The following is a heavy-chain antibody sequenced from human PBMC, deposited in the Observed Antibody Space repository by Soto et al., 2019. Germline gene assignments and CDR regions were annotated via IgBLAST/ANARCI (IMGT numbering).Heavy chain of an antibody. D-gene: IGHD3-3*01. J-gene: IGHJ3*02. CDR1: GDSVSSNSVA. CDR2: TYYRSKWYN. V-gene: IGHV6-1*01. CDR3: ARGRFNAFGI. Sequence: SQTLSLTCAISGDSVSSNSVAWNWIRQSPSRGLEWLGRTYYRSKWYNDYGVTVKGRITINPDTSKNQFSLQLNSVTPEDTAVYYCARGRFNAFGIRGQGTMVTVPS.